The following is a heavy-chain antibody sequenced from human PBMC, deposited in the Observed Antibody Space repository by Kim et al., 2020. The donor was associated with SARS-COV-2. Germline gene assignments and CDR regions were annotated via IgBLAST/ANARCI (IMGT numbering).Heavy chain of an antibody. CDR3: AREGVTTVTYYYGMDV. CDR1: GFTFSNYE. Sequence: GGSLRLSCAASGFTFSNYEMNWVRQAPGKGLEWVSYITTSGDTIYYADSVKGRFTISRDNAKNSLYLQMNSLRAEDTAVYYCAREGVTTVTYYYGMDVWGQGTTVTVSS. V-gene: IGHV3-48*03. D-gene: IGHD4-4*01. CDR2: ITTSGDTI. J-gene: IGHJ6*02.